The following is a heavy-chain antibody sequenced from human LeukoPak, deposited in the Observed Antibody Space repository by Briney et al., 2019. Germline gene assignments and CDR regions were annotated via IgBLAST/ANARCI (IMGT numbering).Heavy chain of an antibody. D-gene: IGHD2-21*02. CDR3: ARALVVTATAFDI. CDR1: GGSISSYY. Sequence: SETLSLTCTVSGGSISSYYWSWIRQPPGKGLEWIGYIYYSGSTNYNPPLKSRVTISVDTSKNQFSLKLSSVTAADTAVYYCARALVVTATAFDIWGQGTMVTVSS. CDR2: IYYSGST. V-gene: IGHV4-59*01. J-gene: IGHJ3*02.